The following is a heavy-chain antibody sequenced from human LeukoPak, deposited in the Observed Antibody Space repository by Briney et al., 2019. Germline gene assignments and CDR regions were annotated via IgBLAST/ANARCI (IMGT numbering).Heavy chain of an antibody. CDR3: ARDFRAAAPHDYYYYYMDV. Sequence: GGSLRLPCAASGFTFSSYSMNWVRQAPGKGLEWVSSISSSSSYIYYADSVKGRFTISRDNAKNSLYLQMNSLRAEDTAVYYCARDFRAAAPHDYYYYYMDVWGKGTTVTVSS. D-gene: IGHD6-13*01. V-gene: IGHV3-21*01. J-gene: IGHJ6*03. CDR2: ISSSSSYI. CDR1: GFTFSSYS.